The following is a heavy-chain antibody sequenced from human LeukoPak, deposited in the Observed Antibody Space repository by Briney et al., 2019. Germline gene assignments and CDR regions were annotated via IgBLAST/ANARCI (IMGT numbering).Heavy chain of an antibody. Sequence: AGGSHETLLCSLWIHLSSYAMSWVRQAPGKGLEWVSAISGSGGSTYYADSVKGRFTISGDNSKNTLYLQMNSLRAEDTAVYYCAKDQREYYDFWSGPPAFDYWGQGTLVTVSS. J-gene: IGHJ4*02. CDR2: ISGSGGST. CDR1: IHLSSYA. D-gene: IGHD3-3*01. CDR3: AKDQREYYDFWSGPPAFDY. V-gene: IGHV3-23*01.